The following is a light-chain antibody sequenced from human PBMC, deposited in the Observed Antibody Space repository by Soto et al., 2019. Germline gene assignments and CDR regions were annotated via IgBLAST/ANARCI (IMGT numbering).Light chain of an antibody. V-gene: IGKV1-39*01. J-gene: IGKJ4*01. CDR1: QTISNY. CDR2: AAS. Sequence: DIQMTQSPSSLSASVGDRVTITCWASQTISNYLNWYQQKPGKAPKVLIYAASSLQSGVPSRFSGSGSGTDFTLTISSLQPEDVATYYCQQSSNTLALTFGGGTKVEIQ. CDR3: QQSSNTLALT.